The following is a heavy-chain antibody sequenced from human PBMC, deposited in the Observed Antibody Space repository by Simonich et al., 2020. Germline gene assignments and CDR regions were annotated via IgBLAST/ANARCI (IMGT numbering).Heavy chain of an antibody. CDR3: ARDGVNCSGGSCYWYFDL. Sequence: QVQLVQSGAEVKKPGASVKVSCKASGYTFTGYYMHWVRQGPGKGVEWMGRIKPNRGGTNYAQKCQGRVNMTRDTSISTAYMELSRLRSVDTAVDYCARDGVNCSGGSCYWYFDLWGRGTLVTVSS. D-gene: IGHD2-15*01. CDR1: GYTFTGYY. V-gene: IGHV1-2*06. CDR2: IKPNRGGT. J-gene: IGHJ2*01.